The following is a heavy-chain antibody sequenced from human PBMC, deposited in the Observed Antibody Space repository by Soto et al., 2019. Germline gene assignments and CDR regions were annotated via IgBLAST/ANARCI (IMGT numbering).Heavy chain of an antibody. D-gene: IGHD3-10*01. J-gene: IGHJ4*02. Sequence: QVQLQESGPGLVKPSQTLSLICNVSGGSISSGGNYWSWIRQHPGKGLEWIGYIYYSGSTKYSPSLKSRVSISVDTSKNQFSVRLNSVTAADTAVYFCARGYYGSGSYFQAYYDSWGQGSLVTVSS. CDR3: ARGYYGSGSYFQAYYDS. V-gene: IGHV4-31*03. CDR1: GGSISSGGNY. CDR2: IYYSGST.